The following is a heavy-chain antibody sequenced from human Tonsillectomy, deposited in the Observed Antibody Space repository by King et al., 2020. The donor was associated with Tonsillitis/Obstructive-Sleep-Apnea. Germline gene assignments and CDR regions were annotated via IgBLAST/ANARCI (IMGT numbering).Heavy chain of an antibody. CDR2: ISSSSRYI. V-gene: IGHV3-21*01. CDR3: ARDPSGYYDFWSGYPPDAFDI. D-gene: IGHD3-3*01. J-gene: IGHJ3*02. Sequence: QLVESGGGLVKPGGSLGLSWAASGFPFSSYSMNWGRQAPGKGLEWVSSISSSSRYIYYADSVKRRFNIPRDNANNSLYLQMHSLRAEDTAVYYCARDPSGYYDFWSGYPPDAFDIWGQGTMVTVSS. CDR1: GFPFSSYS.